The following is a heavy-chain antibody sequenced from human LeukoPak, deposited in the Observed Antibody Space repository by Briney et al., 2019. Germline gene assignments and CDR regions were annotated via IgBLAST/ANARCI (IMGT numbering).Heavy chain of an antibody. D-gene: IGHD3-16*02. CDR3: ARVREYDYVWGSYRYEHYFDY. J-gene: IGHJ4*02. Sequence: AASVKVSCKASGYTFTSYDINWVRQATGQGLEWMGWMNPNSGNTGYAQKFQGRVTMTRNTSISTAYMELSSLRSEDTAVYYCARVREYDYVWGSYRYEHYFDYWGQGTLVTVSS. CDR2: MNPNSGNT. CDR1: GYTFTSYD. V-gene: IGHV1-8*01.